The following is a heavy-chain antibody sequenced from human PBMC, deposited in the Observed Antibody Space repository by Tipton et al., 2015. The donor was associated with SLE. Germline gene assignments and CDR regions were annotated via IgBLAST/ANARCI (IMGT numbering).Heavy chain of an antibody. D-gene: IGHD6-19*01. CDR3: ARHDGQWDASDI. Sequence: TLSLTCTVSGGSISSYYWSWIRQPPGKGLEWIGYIYYSGSTNYNPSLKSRVTISVDTSKNQFSLKLSSVTAADTAVYYCARHDGQWDASDIWGQGTMVTVSS. CDR1: GGSISSYY. V-gene: IGHV4-59*08. J-gene: IGHJ3*02. CDR2: IYYSGST.